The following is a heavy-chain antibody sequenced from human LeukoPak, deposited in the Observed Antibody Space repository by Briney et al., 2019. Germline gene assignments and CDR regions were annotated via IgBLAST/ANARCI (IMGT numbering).Heavy chain of an antibody. CDR1: GGSFSGYY. CDR3: ARRDGTMVRGAKD. Sequence: SETLSLTCAVYGGSFSGYYWSWTRQPPGKGLEWIGEINHSGSTNYNPSLKSRVTISVDTSKNQFSLKLSSVTAADTAVYYCARRDGTMVRGAKDWGQGILVTVSS. V-gene: IGHV4-34*01. J-gene: IGHJ4*02. CDR2: INHSGST. D-gene: IGHD3-10*01.